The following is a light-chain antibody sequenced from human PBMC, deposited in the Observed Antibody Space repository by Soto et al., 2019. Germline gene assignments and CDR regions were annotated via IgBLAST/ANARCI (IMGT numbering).Light chain of an antibody. V-gene: IGKV3-20*01. CDR2: GAS. CDR1: QSLTSSN. CDR3: QHYGRSWT. Sequence: IVFTQSPGTLSLSPGERATLSCRASQSLTSSNLAWYQQKPGQAPRLLIYGASSRATGIPDRFSGSGSGTDFTLTISRLEPEDFAVYYCQHYGRSWTFGQGTRLEI. J-gene: IGKJ5*01.